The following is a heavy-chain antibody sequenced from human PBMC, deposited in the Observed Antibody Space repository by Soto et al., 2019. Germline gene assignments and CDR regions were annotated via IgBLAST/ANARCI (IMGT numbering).Heavy chain of an antibody. J-gene: IGHJ6*02. CDR1: GFTFSSYA. CDR2: ISGSGGST. Sequence: GGSLRLSCAASGFTFSSYAMSWVRQAPGKGLEWVSAISGSGGSTYYADSVKGRFTISRDNSKNTLYLQMNSLRAEDTAVYYWATPTVPIFVDYYYYNGRDVGAQGTTVPVSS. V-gene: IGHV3-23*01. D-gene: IGHD3-3*02. CDR3: ATPTVPIFVDYYYYNGRDV.